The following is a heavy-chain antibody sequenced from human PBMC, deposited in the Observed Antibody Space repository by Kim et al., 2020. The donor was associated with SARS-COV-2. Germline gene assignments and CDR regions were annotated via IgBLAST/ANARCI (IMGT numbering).Heavy chain of an antibody. Sequence: SETLSLTCTVSGGSVSSGNFYWSWIRQPPGKGLEWIGYIHYSGSTNYNPSLKSRVTISVDTSKNQFSLKLSSVTAADTGVYYCARGFGVYTHGYAKYWGQGTLVTVSS. CDR3: ARGFGVYTHGYAKY. V-gene: IGHV4-61*01. D-gene: IGHD5-18*01. CDR2: IHYSGST. J-gene: IGHJ4*02. CDR1: GGSVSSGNFY.